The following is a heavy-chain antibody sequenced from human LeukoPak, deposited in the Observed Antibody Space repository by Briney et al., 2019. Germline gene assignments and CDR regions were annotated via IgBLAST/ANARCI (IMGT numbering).Heavy chain of an antibody. D-gene: IGHD3-16*01. CDR2: ISASGGGT. J-gene: IGHJ4*02. Sequence: GGTLTLSCDVSGFTYSSHAMTWVRQAQGQGMEWFSTISASGGGTYDADSVKGRFTISRDNSKNTLYLQMNSLRAEDTAVYYCAKSTVGDFDYWGQGTLVTVSS. V-gene: IGHV3-23*01. CDR1: GFTYSSHA. CDR3: AKSTVGDFDY.